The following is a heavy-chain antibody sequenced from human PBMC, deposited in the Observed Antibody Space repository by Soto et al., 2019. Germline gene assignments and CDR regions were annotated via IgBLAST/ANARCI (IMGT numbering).Heavy chain of an antibody. CDR3: TTEVQILDSNGYPVEY. V-gene: IGHV3-15*07. D-gene: IGHD3-22*01. Sequence: EVQLVESGGGLVTPGESLIISCAASGFTLSDAWMNWVRQAPGKGLEWVGRIKSKRNGGATDYAAPVKGRFIISRDDSRNILNLQMDSLKTEDTAVYYCTTEVQILDSNGYPVEYRGQGTLVTVSS. CDR2: IKSKRNGGAT. CDR1: GFTLSDAW. J-gene: IGHJ4*02.